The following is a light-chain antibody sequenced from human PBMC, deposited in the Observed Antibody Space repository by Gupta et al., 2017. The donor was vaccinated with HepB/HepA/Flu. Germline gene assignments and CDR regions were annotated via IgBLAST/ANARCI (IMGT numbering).Light chain of an antibody. CDR2: INN. CDR3: AAWDDGMKVPV. J-gene: IGLJ2*01. Sequence: QSLLTHPPSPSRTPGQRATISCSGSSSNIGSNTVNWYQQLPGTDPKLLIFINNQRPSGVPDRFSCSKTGTSASPETSGLQSEDEADDYCAAWDDGMKVPVFGGGTKLTVL. V-gene: IGLV1-44*01. CDR1: SSNIGSNT.